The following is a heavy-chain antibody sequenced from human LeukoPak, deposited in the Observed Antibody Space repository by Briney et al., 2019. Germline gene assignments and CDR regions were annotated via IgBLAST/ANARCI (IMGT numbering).Heavy chain of an antibody. Sequence: GGSLRLSCAASGFTFSSYAMSWVRQAPGKGLEWVSGISGSGVSTYYADSVKGRFTISRDNSKNTLYLQMNSLRAEDTAVYYCAKDSMVRHVGEWDIWGQGTMVTVSS. J-gene: IGHJ3*02. CDR3: AKDSMVRHVGEWDI. D-gene: IGHD3-10*01. V-gene: IGHV3-23*01. CDR1: GFTFSSYA. CDR2: ISGSGVST.